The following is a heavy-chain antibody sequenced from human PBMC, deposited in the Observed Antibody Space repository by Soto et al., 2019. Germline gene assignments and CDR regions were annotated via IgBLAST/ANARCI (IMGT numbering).Heavy chain of an antibody. CDR1: GYTFTSYA. V-gene: IGHV1-3*01. CDR3: ARGKYYYYDSSGYLPGLVSQVNFGY. D-gene: IGHD3-22*01. J-gene: IGHJ4*02. Sequence: ASVKVSCKASGYTFTSYAMHWVRQAPGQRLEWMGWINAGNGNTKYSQKFQGRVTITRDTSASTAYMELSSLRSEDTAVYYCARGKYYYYDSSGYLPGLVSQVNFGYWGQGTLVTVSS. CDR2: INAGNGNT.